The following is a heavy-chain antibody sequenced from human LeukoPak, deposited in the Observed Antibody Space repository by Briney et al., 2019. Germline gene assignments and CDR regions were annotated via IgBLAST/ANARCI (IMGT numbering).Heavy chain of an antibody. J-gene: IGHJ4*02. CDR3: ARDVGTFEY. CDR2: IKQDGTDI. CDR1: GFTFRSYW. Sequence: PGGSLRLSCAASGFTFRSYWMSWVRQAPGKGLEWVANIKQDGTDIYYADSVKGRFTISRDNAKNSLYLQMDSLRAEDTAVYYCARDVGTFEYWGLGTPVTVSS. V-gene: IGHV3-7*04.